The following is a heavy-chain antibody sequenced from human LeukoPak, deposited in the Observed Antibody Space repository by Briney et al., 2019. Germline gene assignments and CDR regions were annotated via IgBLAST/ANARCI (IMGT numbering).Heavy chain of an antibody. V-gene: IGHV3-23*01. J-gene: IGHJ6*03. D-gene: IGHD6-13*01. CDR2: ISGSGTNT. CDR3: AKKAAAGFYYYYYYMDV. CDR1: GFTFSSYA. Sequence: SGGSLRLSCAASGFTFSSYAMSWVRQAPGKGLEWVSAISGSGTNTYYADSVKGRFTISRDNSKNTLYLQMNSLRAEDTAVYYCAKKAAAGFYYYYYYMDVWGKGTTVTVSS.